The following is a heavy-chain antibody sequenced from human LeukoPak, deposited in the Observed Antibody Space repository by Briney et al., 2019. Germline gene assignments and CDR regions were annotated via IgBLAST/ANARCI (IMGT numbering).Heavy chain of an antibody. D-gene: IGHD5-18*01. CDR1: GGSISSYY. V-gene: IGHV4-59*08. CDR2: IYYSGST. J-gene: IGHJ4*02. Sequence: SETLSLTCTVSGGSISSYYWSWIRQPPGKGLEWIGYIYYSGSTNYNPSLKSRVTISVDTSKNQFSLKPSSVTAADTAVYYCARHYGGYSYGYFDYWGQGTLVTVSS. CDR3: ARHYGGYSYGYFDY.